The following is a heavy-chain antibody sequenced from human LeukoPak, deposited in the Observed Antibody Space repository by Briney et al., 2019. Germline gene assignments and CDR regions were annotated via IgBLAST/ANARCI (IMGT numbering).Heavy chain of an antibody. J-gene: IGHJ4*02. CDR1: GYSFTANH. V-gene: IGHV1-2*02. Sequence: ASVKVSCKASGYSFTANHLHWVRQAPGQGLEWLGKMYPSNGGTEYARNFQGRVTMTRDTSISTAYMELNSLQSDDTAIYYCVRENYYYDYWGQGTLVTVSS. CDR3: VRENYYYDY. CDR2: MYPSNGGT. D-gene: IGHD3-22*01.